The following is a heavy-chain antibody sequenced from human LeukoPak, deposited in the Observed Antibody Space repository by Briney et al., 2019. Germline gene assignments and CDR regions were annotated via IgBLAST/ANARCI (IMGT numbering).Heavy chain of an antibody. Sequence: GASVKVSCKASGYTFTGYYMHWVRQAPGQGLEWMGWINPNSGGTNYAQKFQGWVTMTRDTSISTAYMELSRLRSYDTAVYYCARVPPPHYDYGDYLPYGMDVWGQGTTVTVSS. CDR3: ARVPPPHYDYGDYLPYGMDV. CDR1: GYTFTGYY. V-gene: IGHV1-2*04. D-gene: IGHD4-17*01. J-gene: IGHJ6*02. CDR2: INPNSGGT.